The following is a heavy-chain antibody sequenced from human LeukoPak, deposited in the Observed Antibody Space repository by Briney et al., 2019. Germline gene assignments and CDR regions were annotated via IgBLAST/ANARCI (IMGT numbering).Heavy chain of an antibody. CDR2: INHSGST. CDR1: GGSFSGYY. J-gene: IGHJ4*02. Sequence: SETLSLTCAVYGGSFSGYYWSWIRQPPGKGLEWIGEINHSGSTNYNPSLKSRVTISVDTSKNQFSLELSSVTAADTAVYYCARGLPHEYYFDYWGQGTLVTVSS. V-gene: IGHV4-34*01. CDR3: ARGLPHEYYFDY.